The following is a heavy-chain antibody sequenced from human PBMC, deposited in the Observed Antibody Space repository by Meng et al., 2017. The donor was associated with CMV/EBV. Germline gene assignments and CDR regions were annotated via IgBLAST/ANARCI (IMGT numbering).Heavy chain of an antibody. Sequence: SETLSLTCAVYGGSFSGYYWSWIRQPPGKGLEWIGEINHSGSTNYNPSLKSRVTISVDTSKNQFSLKLSSVTAADTAVYYCARSRAIVGATGAYYYYYYYGMDVWGQGTTVTVSS. CDR1: GGSFSGYY. CDR2: INHSGST. V-gene: IGHV4-34*01. CDR3: ARSRAIVGATGAYYYYYYYGMDV. J-gene: IGHJ6*02. D-gene: IGHD1-26*01.